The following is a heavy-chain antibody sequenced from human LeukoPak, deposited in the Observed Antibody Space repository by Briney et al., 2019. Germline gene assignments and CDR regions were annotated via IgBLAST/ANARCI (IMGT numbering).Heavy chain of an antibody. J-gene: IGHJ5*02. CDR1: GFTLRSYV. CDR2: IRWNSGNI. V-gene: IGHV3-21*01. D-gene: IGHD3-10*01. CDR3: ARHYYGSGILNWFDP. Sequence: GGSLRLSCVASGFTLRSYVMNWVRQTPGKGLEWVSGIRWNSGNIGYADSVKGRFTISRDNAKNSLYLQMNSLRAEDTAVYYCARHYYGSGILNWFDPWGQGTLVTVSS.